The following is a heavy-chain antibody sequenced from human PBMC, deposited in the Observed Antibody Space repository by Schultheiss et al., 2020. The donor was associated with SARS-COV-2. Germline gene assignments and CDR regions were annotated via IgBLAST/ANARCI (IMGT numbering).Heavy chain of an antibody. CDR2: IYYSGST. V-gene: IGHV4-39*01. Sequence: SETLSLTCTVSGGSISSSSYYWGWIRQPPGKGLEWIGSIYYSGSTYYNPSLKSRVTISVDTSKNQFSLKLSSVTAADTAVYYCARIAAAGRNDYWGQGTLVTVSS. CDR3: ARIAAAGRNDY. J-gene: IGHJ4*02. D-gene: IGHD6-13*01. CDR1: GGSISSSSYY.